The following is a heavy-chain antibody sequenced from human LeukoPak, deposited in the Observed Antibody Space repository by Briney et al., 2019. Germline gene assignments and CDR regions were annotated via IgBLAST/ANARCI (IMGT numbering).Heavy chain of an antibody. CDR1: GYTFTSYG. J-gene: IGHJ5*02. D-gene: IGHD3-3*01. Sequence: GASVKVSCKASGYTFTSYGISWVRQAPGQGLEWMGWISAYNGNTNYAQKLQGRVTMTTDTSTSTAYMELRSLRSDDTAVYYCARDAELRFLEWLPIPWFDPWGQGTLVTVSS. CDR2: ISAYNGNT. CDR3: ARDAELRFLEWLPIPWFDP. V-gene: IGHV1-18*01.